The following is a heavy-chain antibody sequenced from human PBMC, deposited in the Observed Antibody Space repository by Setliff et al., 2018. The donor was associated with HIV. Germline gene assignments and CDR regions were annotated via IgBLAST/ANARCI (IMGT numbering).Heavy chain of an antibody. Sequence: SETLSLTCSVSGGSISSGDYYWTWIRQHPGKGLEWIGYIYYSGSTYYNPSLKSRVTISVDTSKNQFSLKLSSVTAADTAIYYCATKPRPIVVVPAATFWYFDLWGGGTLVTVSS. CDR3: ATKPRPIVVVPAATFWYFDL. J-gene: IGHJ2*01. V-gene: IGHV4-31*03. D-gene: IGHD2-2*01. CDR2: IYYSGST. CDR1: GGSISSGDYY.